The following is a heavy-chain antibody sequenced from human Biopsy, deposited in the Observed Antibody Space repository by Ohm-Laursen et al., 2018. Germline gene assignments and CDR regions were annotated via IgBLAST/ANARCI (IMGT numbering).Heavy chain of an antibody. V-gene: IGHV4-59*08. CDR1: GDSINSSY. CDR2: ISNSGNT. J-gene: IGHJ4*02. D-gene: IGHD2-15*01. CDR3: ARRGSGGRSFDH. Sequence: GTLSLTCSVSGDSINSSYWSWIRQAPGKGLEWIGFISNSGNTNYNPSLKSRVTISADTSKNQFSLKLGSVTGADTAVYYCARRGSGGRSFDHWGQGTLVTVSS.